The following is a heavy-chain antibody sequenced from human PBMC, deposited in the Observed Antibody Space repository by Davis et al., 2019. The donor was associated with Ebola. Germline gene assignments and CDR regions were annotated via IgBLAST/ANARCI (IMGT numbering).Heavy chain of an antibody. CDR3: ASAAYYYDSSGFLSTNWFDP. J-gene: IGHJ5*02. D-gene: IGHD3-22*01. Sequence: PSETLSLTCTVSGGSISSHYWSWIRQPPGKGLEWIAYIYYTGSTIYNPSLKSRVTISVDMSKNQFSLKLSSVTAADTAVYYCASAAYYYDSSGFLSTNWFDPWGQGTLVTVSS. V-gene: IGHV4-59*11. CDR2: IYYTGST. CDR1: GGSISSHY.